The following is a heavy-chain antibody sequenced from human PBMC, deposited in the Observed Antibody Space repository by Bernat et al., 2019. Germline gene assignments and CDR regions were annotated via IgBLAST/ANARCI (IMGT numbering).Heavy chain of an antibody. D-gene: IGHD2/OR15-2a*01. J-gene: IGHJ6*02. CDR1: GGSISSGDYY. CDR2: IYYSGST. Sequence: QVQLQESGPGLVKPSQTLSLTCTVSGGSISSGDYYWSWIRQPPGKGLEWIGYIYYSGSTYYNPSLKSRGTISVETSKNQFSPKLSSGTAGDTAVYYCGRDFLRRGYGMDVWGQGTKVTVS. CDR3: GRDFLRRGYGMDV. V-gene: IGHV4-30-4*01.